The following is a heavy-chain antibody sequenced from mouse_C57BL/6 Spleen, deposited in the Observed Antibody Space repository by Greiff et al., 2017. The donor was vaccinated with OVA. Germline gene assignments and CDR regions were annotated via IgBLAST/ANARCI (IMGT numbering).Heavy chain of an antibody. CDR2: IDPNSGGT. J-gene: IGHJ2*01. CDR1: GYTFTSYW. Sequence: QVQLKQPGAELVKPGASVKLSCKASGYTFTSYWMHWVKQRPGRGLEWIGRIDPNSGGTKYNEKFKSKATLTVDKPSSTAYMQLSSLTSEDSAVYYCARWSYYYGSESYYFDYWGQGTTLTVSS. V-gene: IGHV1-72*01. CDR3: ARWSYYYGSESYYFDY. D-gene: IGHD1-1*01.